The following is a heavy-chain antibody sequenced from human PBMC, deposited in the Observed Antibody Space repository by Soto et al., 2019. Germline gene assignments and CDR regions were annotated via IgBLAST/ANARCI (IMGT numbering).Heavy chain of an antibody. CDR3: ARESPYHGSGMYGDGMAV. Sequence: QVQLVQSGAEVKKPGASVKVSCKASGYTFTAFAIHWVRQAPGLRPEWMGWLNAGNGNTKSSQKFQGRVTITMDTSASTAYMELSSLRSEDTAVYYCARESPYHGSGMYGDGMAVWGQGTTVTVSS. D-gene: IGHD3-10*01. J-gene: IGHJ6*02. CDR1: GYTFTAFA. CDR2: LNAGNGNT. V-gene: IGHV1-3*01.